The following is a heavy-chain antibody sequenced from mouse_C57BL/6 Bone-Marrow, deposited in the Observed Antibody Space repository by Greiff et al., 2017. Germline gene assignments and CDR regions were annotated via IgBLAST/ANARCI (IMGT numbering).Heavy chain of an antibody. V-gene: IGHV1-64*01. CDR3: ARDYLVYYAMDY. J-gene: IGHJ4*01. D-gene: IGHD1-1*01. CDR1: GYTFTSYW. Sequence: VQLQQPGAELVKPGASVKLSCKASGYTFTSYWMHWVKQRPGQGLEWIGMIHPNSGSTNYNEKFKSKATLTVDKSSSTAYMQLSSLTSEDSAVYYCARDYLVYYAMDYWGQGTSVTVSS. CDR2: IHPNSGST.